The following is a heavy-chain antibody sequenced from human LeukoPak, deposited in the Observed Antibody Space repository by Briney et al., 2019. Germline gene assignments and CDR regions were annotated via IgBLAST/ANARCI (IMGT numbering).Heavy chain of an antibody. CDR2: ISGSGGNT. CDR3: AKGDSSGYYNRFDP. V-gene: IGHV3-23*01. J-gene: IGHJ5*02. D-gene: IGHD3-22*01. Sequence: GGSLRLSCAASGFAFSSYAMTWVRQAPGKGLECVSGISGSGGNTYYADSLKGRFTISRDNSKNTLYLQMNSLRAEDTAVYYCAKGDSSGYYNRFDPWGQGTLVTVSS. CDR1: GFAFSSYA.